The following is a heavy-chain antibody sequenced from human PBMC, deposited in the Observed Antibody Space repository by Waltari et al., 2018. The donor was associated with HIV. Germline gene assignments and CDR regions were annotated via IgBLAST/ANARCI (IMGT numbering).Heavy chain of an antibody. V-gene: IGHV1-18*01. CDR2: ISGYNATT. CDR3: ARGLGGSYYYGVDV. J-gene: IGHJ6*02. CDR1: GYIFTNYG. Sequence: QVHLVRSGAEVKMPGASVRVSCKTSGYIFTNYGVSWVRQAPGQGLEWLGWISGYNATTNYAQRLQGRVTLTTDTSTSTAYMELRSLRSDDTAVYYCARGLGGSYYYGVDVWGQGTTVTVS.